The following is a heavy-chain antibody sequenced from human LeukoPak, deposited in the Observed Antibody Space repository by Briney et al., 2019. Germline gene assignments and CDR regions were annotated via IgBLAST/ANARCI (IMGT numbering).Heavy chain of an antibody. J-gene: IGHJ4*02. CDR2: IKQDGSEK. CDR3: ARDPNMITFGGVIVSFDY. D-gene: IGHD3-16*02. Sequence: GGSLRLSCAASGFTFSSYSMSWVRQAPGKGLEWVANIKQDGSEKYYVDSVKGRFTISRDNAKNSLYLQMNSLRAEDTAVYYCARDPNMITFGGVIVSFDYWGQGTLVTVSS. CDR1: GFTFSSYS. V-gene: IGHV3-7*01.